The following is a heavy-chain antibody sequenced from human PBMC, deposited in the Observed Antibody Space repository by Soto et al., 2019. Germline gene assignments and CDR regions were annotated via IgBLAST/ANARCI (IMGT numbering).Heavy chain of an antibody. V-gene: IGHV4-59*01. D-gene: IGHD6-19*01. CDR3: ARDRGSGFDY. CDR1: GGSIGRYG. J-gene: IGHJ4*02. CDR2: IYYSGST. Sequence: SGTLSLTCTVSGGSIGRYGWSWIRQPPGKGLEWIGYIYYSGSTNYNPSLKSRVTISVDTSKNQFSLKLSSVTAADTAVYYCARDRGSGFDYWGQGTLVTVS.